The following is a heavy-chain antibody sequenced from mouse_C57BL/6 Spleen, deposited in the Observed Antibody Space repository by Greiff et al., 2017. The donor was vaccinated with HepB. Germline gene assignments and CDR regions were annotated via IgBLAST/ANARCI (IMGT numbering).Heavy chain of an antibody. CDR3: VLITTGVAPDY. CDR2: IYPGSGST. D-gene: IGHD1-1*01. J-gene: IGHJ2*01. V-gene: IGHV1-55*01. Sequence: VQLQQSGAELVKPGASVKMSCKASGYTFTSYWITWVKQRPGQGLEWIGDIYPGSGSTNYNEKFKSKATLTVDTSSSTAYMQLSSLTSEDSAVYYCVLITTGVAPDYWGQGTTLTVSS. CDR1: GYTFTSYW.